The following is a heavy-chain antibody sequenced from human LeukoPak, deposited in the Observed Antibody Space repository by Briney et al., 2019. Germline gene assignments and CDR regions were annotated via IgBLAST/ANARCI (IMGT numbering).Heavy chain of an antibody. Sequence: PSETLSPTCTVSGGSISSYYWSWIRQPPGKGLEWIGYIYYSGSTNYNPSLKSRVTISVDTSKNQFSLKLSSVTAADTAVYYCARGDLQFNWYFDLWGRGTLVTVSS. CDR1: GGSISSYY. J-gene: IGHJ2*01. V-gene: IGHV4-59*01. CDR2: IYYSGST. CDR3: ARGDLQFNWYFDL. D-gene: IGHD5-24*01.